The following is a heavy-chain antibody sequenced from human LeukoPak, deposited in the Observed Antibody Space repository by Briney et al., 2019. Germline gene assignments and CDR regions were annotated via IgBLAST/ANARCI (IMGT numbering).Heavy chain of an antibody. Sequence: SETLSLTCAVYGGSFSGYYWSWIRQPPGKGLEWIGEINHSGSTNYNPSLKSRVTISVDTSKNQFSLKLSSVTAADTAVYHCARRGVVGVIWGQGTLVTVSS. CDR1: GGSFSGYY. J-gene: IGHJ4*02. CDR2: INHSGST. V-gene: IGHV4-34*01. D-gene: IGHD2-15*01. CDR3: ARRGVVGVI.